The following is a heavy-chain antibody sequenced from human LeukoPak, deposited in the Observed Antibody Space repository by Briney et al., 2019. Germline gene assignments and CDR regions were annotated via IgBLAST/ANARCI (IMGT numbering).Heavy chain of an antibody. CDR1: GGSISSYY. D-gene: IGHD5-18*01. CDR2: IYYSGST. Sequence: PSETLSLTCTVSGGSISSYYWSWIRQPPGKGLEWIGYIYYSGSTNYNPSLKSRVTMSVDTSKNQFSLKLSSVTAADTAVYYCAREDWVGYSYGYSSEIFDYWGQGTLVTVSS. CDR3: AREDWVGYSYGYSSEIFDY. V-gene: IGHV4-59*12. J-gene: IGHJ4*02.